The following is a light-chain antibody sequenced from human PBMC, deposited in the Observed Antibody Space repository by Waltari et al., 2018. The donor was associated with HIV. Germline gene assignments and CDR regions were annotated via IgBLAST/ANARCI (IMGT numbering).Light chain of an antibody. V-gene: IGLV2-23*02. J-gene: IGLJ2*01. Sequence: QSALTQPASVSGSPGQSITISCTGATSDVGTYEFVSWYQQHPGKAPKPIIFEVSERPSGVSDRFAGSKAGNTASLTISGLQADDEADYYCCSFAASNTLLFGGGTRLTVL. CDR3: CSFAASNTLL. CDR1: TSDVGTYEF. CDR2: EVS.